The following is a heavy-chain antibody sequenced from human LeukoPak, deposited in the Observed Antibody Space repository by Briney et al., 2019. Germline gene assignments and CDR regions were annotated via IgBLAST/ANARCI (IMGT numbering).Heavy chain of an antibody. Sequence: SETLSLTCTVSGGSISSYYWSWLRQPPGKGLEWIGYIYYSGSTNYNPSLKSRVTISVDTSKNQFSLKLSSVTAADTAVYYCARATKWFGELFRGYYYMDVWGKGTTVTISS. D-gene: IGHD3-10*01. J-gene: IGHJ6*03. CDR3: ARATKWFGELFRGYYYMDV. V-gene: IGHV4-59*01. CDR1: GGSISSYY. CDR2: IYYSGST.